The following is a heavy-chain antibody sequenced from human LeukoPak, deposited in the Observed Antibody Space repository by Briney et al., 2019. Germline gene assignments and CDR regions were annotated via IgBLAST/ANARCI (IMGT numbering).Heavy chain of an antibody. CDR1: GYTFTSYY. CDR2: INPSGGST. V-gene: IGHV1-46*01. J-gene: IGHJ6*03. Sequence: ASVKVSCKASGYTFTSYYMHWVRQAPGQGLEWMGIINPSGGSTSYAQKFQGRVTMTRDMSTSTVYMELRSLRSDDTAVYYCARGLYSSGWFPQQRTYYYMDVWGKGTTVTISS. D-gene: IGHD6-19*01. CDR3: ARGLYSSGWFPQQRTYYYMDV.